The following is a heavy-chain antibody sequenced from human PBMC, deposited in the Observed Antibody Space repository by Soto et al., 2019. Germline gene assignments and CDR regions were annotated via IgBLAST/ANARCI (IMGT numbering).Heavy chain of an antibody. D-gene: IGHD5-12*01. V-gene: IGHV3-9*01. Sequence: EVQLVESGGGLVQPGRSLRLSCAASGFTFDDYAMHWVRQAPGKGLEWVSGISWNSGSIGYADSVKGRFTISRDNAKTSLYLQMNSLRAEDTALYYCAKAWSRSGYDYFDYWGQGTLVTVSS. CDR3: AKAWSRSGYDYFDY. CDR2: ISWNSGSI. CDR1: GFTFDDYA. J-gene: IGHJ4*02.